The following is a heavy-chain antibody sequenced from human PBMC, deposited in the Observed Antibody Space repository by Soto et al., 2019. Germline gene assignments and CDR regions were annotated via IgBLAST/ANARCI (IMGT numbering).Heavy chain of an antibody. CDR1: GGTFSSYA. CDR3: ARDLAVAANNCFDP. J-gene: IGHJ5*02. Sequence: QVQLVQSGAEVKKPGSSVKVSCKASGGTFSSYAISWVRQAPGQGLEWMGGIIPSFGTANYAQKVQGRVTITADESTSTASMELSSLRSEDTAVYYCARDLAVAANNCFDPWGQGTLVNVSS. CDR2: IIPSFGTA. D-gene: IGHD6-19*01. V-gene: IGHV1-69*01.